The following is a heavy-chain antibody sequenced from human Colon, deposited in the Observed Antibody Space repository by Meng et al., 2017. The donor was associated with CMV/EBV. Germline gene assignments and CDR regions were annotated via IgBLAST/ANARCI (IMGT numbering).Heavy chain of an antibody. CDR1: GGSISSYY. Sequence: GSLRLSCSVSGGSISSYYWSWVRQSPGKGLEWIGHIYNSGTTTYSPSLKSRVTISLDTSKNQFYLKMNSLTAADTAVYYCARYAGWLKAYDYWGQGTPVTVSS. CDR3: ARYAGWLKAYDY. V-gene: IGHV4-4*08. D-gene: IGHD5-12*01. CDR2: IYNSGTT. J-gene: IGHJ4*02.